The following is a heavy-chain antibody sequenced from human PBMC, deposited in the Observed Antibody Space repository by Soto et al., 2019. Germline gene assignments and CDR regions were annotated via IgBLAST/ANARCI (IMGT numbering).Heavy chain of an antibody. CDR2: IYYSGST. Sequence: SETLSLTCTVYGGSISSGDYYWSWIRQPQGKGLEWIGYIYYSGSTYYNPSLQSRVTISVDTSKNQFSLKLRSVTAADTGLYYCARGQLVWYGDLTTYHRDMDVWGHGTTVTV. D-gene: IGHD3-10*01. CDR1: GGSISSGDYY. J-gene: IGHJ6*02. V-gene: IGHV4-30-4*01. CDR3: ARGQLVWYGDLTTYHRDMDV.